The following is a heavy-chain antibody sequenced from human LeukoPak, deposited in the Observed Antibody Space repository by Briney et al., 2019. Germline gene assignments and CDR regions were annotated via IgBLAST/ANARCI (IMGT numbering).Heavy chain of an antibody. D-gene: IGHD4-17*01. J-gene: IGHJ5*02. CDR1: GGSFSGYY. Sequence: SETLSLTCAVYGGSFSGYYWSWIRQPPGKGLEWIGEINHSGRTNYNPSLKSRVTMSVDTSKNQFSLKLSSVTAADTAVYYCARESRSRRIYGDYGWFDPWGQGTLVTVSS. CDR2: INHSGRT. V-gene: IGHV4-34*01. CDR3: ARESRSRRIYGDYGWFDP.